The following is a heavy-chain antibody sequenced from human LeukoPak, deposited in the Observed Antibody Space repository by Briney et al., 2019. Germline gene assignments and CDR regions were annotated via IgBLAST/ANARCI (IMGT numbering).Heavy chain of an antibody. J-gene: IGHJ4*02. D-gene: IGHD2-2*01. CDR1: GFTFSSYA. Sequence: GGSLRLFCAASGFTFSSYAMHWVRQAPGKGREWLPVISYDGSNKYYADSVKGRFTISRENSKNTLYLQMNSLRAEDTAVYYCARVARGGIVVVPAAMHYWGQGTLVTVSS. V-gene: IGHV3-30*04. CDR3: ARVARGGIVVVPAAMHY. CDR2: ISYDGSNK.